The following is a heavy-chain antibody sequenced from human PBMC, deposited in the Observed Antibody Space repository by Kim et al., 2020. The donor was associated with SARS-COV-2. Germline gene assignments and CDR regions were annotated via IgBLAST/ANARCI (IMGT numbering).Heavy chain of an antibody. V-gene: IGHV4-34*01. Sequence: SETLSLTCAVYGGSFSGYYWSWIRQPPGKGLEWIGEINHSGSTNYNPSLKSRVTISVDTSKNQFSLKLSSVTAADTAVYYCARATAGSYYGSGSRFDPWGQGTLVTVSS. CDR2: INHSGST. CDR3: ARATAGSYYGSGSRFDP. CDR1: GGSFSGYY. J-gene: IGHJ5*02. D-gene: IGHD3-10*01.